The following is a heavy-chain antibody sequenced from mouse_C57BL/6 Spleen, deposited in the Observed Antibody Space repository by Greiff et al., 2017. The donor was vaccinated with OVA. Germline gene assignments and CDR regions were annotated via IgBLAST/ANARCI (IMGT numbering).Heavy chain of an antibody. CDR2: ISYDGSN. D-gene: IGHD1-1*01. V-gene: IGHV3-6*01. J-gene: IGHJ2*01. Sequence: ESGPGLVKPSQSLSLTCSVTGYSITSGYYWNWIRQFPGNKLEWMGYISYDGSNNYNPSLKNRISITRDTSKNQFFLKLNSVTTEDTATYYCAREGGSSSYFDYWGQGTTLTVSS. CDR1: GYSITSGYY. CDR3: AREGGSSSYFDY.